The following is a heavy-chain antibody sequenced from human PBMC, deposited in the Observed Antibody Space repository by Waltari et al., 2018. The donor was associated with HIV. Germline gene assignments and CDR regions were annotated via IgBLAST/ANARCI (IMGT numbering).Heavy chain of an antibody. CDR2: INSDGSTR. CDR1: GFSVRNHW. V-gene: IGHV3-74*01. D-gene: IGHD3-9*01. CDR3: ARASHYIEFSTFDGDYYFDL. J-gene: IGHJ4*02. Sequence: VQLVESGGGSIKTGGSLRLSCAGSGFSVRNHWMDWVRQGPGKGLVWVARINSDGSTRNYADAVKGRFVISSDNSRNTVYLQLNSVKVEDTAVYFCARASHYIEFSTFDGDYYFDLWGRGTRVAVSS.